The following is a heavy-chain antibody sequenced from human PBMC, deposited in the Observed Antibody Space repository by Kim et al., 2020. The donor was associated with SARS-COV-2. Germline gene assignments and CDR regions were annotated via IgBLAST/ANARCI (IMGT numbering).Heavy chain of an antibody. D-gene: IGHD3-3*01. CDR3: ARERLITIFGVVINDAVDM. CDR1: GFTFSDYY. CDR2: ISSSSSYT. J-gene: IGHJ3*02. V-gene: IGHV3-11*05. Sequence: GGSLRLSCAASGFTFSDYYMSWIRQAPGKGLEWVSYISSSSSYTKYADSVKGRFTISRDNAKNSLYLQMNSLRAEDTAVYYCARERLITIFGVVINDAVDMCGQGTMVTVSS.